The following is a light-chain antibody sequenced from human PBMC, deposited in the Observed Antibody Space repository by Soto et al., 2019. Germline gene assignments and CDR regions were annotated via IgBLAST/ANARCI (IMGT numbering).Light chain of an antibody. CDR2: EVS. V-gene: IGLV2-8*01. CDR3: SSYAGSNNFVV. Sequence: QSALTQPPSASGSPGQSVTISCTGTSSDVGGYNYVSWYQQHPGKAPKLVIYEVSKRPSGVPDRFSGSKSGNTASLTVSGLHAEDEADYYCSSYAGSNNFVVFGGGTKRTVL. J-gene: IGLJ2*01. CDR1: SSDVGGYNY.